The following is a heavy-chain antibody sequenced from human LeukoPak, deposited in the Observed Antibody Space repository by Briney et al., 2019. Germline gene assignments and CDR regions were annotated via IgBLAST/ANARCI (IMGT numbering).Heavy chain of an antibody. CDR3: ARSSSAYHDH. J-gene: IGHJ5*02. V-gene: IGHV3-64D*09. CDR1: GFTFSNYG. D-gene: IGHD3-16*01. CDR2: IHSNGGNT. Sequence: GGSLRLSCSASGFTFSNYGMYWVRQAPGKGLQYVSAIHSNGGNTYYADLVKGRFTISRDNSENTLYLQMSSLRLEDTAVYYCARSSSAYHDHWGPGTLVTVSS.